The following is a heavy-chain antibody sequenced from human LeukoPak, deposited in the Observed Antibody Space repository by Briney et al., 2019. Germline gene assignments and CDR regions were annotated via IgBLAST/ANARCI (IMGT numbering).Heavy chain of an antibody. CDR1: GASISSGGYS. D-gene: IGHD2-15*01. Sequence: SQTLSLTCAVSGASISSGGYSWSWIRQPPGKGLEWIGYIYHSGSTYYNPSLKSRVTISADRSKNQFSLKLSSVTAADTAVYYCAREGGEERYCSGGSCYYGMDVWGQGTTVTVSS. J-gene: IGHJ6*02. CDR2: IYHSGST. V-gene: IGHV4-30-2*01. CDR3: AREGGEERYCSGGSCYYGMDV.